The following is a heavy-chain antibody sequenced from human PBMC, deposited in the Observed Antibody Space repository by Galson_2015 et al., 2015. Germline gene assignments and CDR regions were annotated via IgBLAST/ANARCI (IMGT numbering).Heavy chain of an antibody. CDR3: TRGGYYDSSGYYGFDY. CDR2: IRSKAYGGTT. V-gene: IGHV3-49*03. CDR1: GFTFGDYA. J-gene: IGHJ4*02. Sequence: SLRLSCAASGFTFGDYAMSWFRQAPGKGLEWVGFIRSKAYGGTTGYAASVKGRFTISRDDSKSIAYLQMNSLKTEDTAVYYCTRGGYYDSSGYYGFDYWGQGTLVTVSS. D-gene: IGHD3-22*01.